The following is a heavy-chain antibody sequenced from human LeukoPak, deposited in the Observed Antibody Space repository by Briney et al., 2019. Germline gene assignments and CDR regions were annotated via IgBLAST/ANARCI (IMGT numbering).Heavy chain of an antibody. CDR3: AVIWFGELLDIPVVDY. Sequence: GSSVKVSCKASGGTFSSYAISWLRQAPGHGLEWMGRIIPILGIANYAQKFQGRVTITADKSTSTAYMELSSLRSEDTAVYYCAVIWFGELLDIPVVDYWGQGTLVTVSS. CDR1: GGTFSSYA. J-gene: IGHJ4*02. CDR2: IIPILGIA. V-gene: IGHV1-69*04. D-gene: IGHD3-10*01.